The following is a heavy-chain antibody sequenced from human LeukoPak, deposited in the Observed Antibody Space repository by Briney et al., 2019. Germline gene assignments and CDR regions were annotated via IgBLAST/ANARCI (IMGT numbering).Heavy chain of an antibody. V-gene: IGHV4-4*07. D-gene: IGHD1-26*01. CDR2: IYSGGNT. CDR3: ARERGILRGDAFDL. Sequence: SETLSLTCTVSGVSFSTYYWTWIRQPAGKGLEWIGRIYSGGNTNYNPSLESRVTMSIDTSKHQFSLKLTSVTAADTAVYYCARERGILRGDAFDLWGQGTMVTVSS. CDR1: GVSFSTYY. J-gene: IGHJ3*01.